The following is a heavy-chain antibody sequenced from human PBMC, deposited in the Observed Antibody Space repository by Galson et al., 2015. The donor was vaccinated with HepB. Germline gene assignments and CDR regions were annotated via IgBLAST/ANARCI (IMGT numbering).Heavy chain of an antibody. CDR3: ARTYSSSWYVDY. V-gene: IGHV1-2*02. J-gene: IGHJ4*02. CDR1: GYTFTGYY. CDR2: INPNSGGT. Sequence: SVKVSCKASGYTFTGYYMHWVRQAPGQGLEWMGWINPNSGGTNYAQKFQGRVTMTRDTSISTAYMELSRLRSDDTAVYYCARTYSSSWYVDYWGQGTLVTVSS. D-gene: IGHD6-13*01.